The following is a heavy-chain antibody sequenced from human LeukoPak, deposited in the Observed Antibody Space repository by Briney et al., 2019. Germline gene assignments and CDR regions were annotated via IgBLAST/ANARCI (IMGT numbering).Heavy chain of an antibody. V-gene: IGHV4-4*02. CDR2: MFHSGNT. D-gene: IGHD1-14*01. CDR3: AMALGGNHYDP. J-gene: IGHJ5*02. CDR1: GGSITSDYW. Sequence: SETPSLTCTVSGGSITSDYWWNWVRQIPGKGLEWIGEMFHSGNTNYSPSFKGRVSISVDKSKNLFALRFKSVTAADTAVYCAAMALGGNHYDPWGQGTLVIVST.